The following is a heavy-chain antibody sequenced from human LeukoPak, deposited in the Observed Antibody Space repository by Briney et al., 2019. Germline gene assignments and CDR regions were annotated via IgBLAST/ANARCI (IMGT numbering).Heavy chain of an antibody. D-gene: IGHD1/OR15-1a*01. CDR3: ARSRQQFDY. J-gene: IGHJ4*02. Sequence: ASVKVSCKASGYTFTDYYMHWVRQAPGQGLEWMGWINPNSGGTNYAQNFQGRVTMTRDTSISTAYMELSRLRSDDTAVYYCARSRQQFDYWGPGTLVTVSS. CDR2: INPNSGGT. V-gene: IGHV1-2*02. CDR1: GYTFTDYY.